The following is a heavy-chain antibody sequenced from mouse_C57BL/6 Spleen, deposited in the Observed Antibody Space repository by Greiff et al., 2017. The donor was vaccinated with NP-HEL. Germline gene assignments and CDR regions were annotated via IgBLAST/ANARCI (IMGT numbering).Heavy chain of an antibody. CDR1: GYTFTSYW. J-gene: IGHJ3*01. V-gene: IGHV1-69*01. Sequence: QVQLKQPGAELVMPGASVKLSCKASGYTFTSYWMHWVKQRPGQGLEWIGEIDPSDSYTNYNQKFKGKSTLTVDKSSSTAYMQLSSLTSEDSAVYYCTFYGSGGFAYWGQGTLVTVSA. CDR3: TFYGSGGFAY. D-gene: IGHD1-1*01. CDR2: IDPSDSYT.